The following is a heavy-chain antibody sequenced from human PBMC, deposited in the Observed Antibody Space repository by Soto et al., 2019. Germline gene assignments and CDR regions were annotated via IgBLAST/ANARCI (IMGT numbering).Heavy chain of an antibody. CDR1: GGTFSSYA. CDR2: IIPIFGTA. Sequence: QVQLVQSGAEVKKPGSSVKVSCKASGGTFSSYAISWVRQAPGQGLEWMGGIIPIFGTANYAQKFQGRVTITXXEXTXXACMELSSLRSEDTAVYYCARARTVVGPEQVAFDIWGQGTMVTVSS. J-gene: IGHJ3*02. D-gene: IGHD2-21*01. CDR3: ARARTVVGPEQVAFDI. V-gene: IGHV1-69*05.